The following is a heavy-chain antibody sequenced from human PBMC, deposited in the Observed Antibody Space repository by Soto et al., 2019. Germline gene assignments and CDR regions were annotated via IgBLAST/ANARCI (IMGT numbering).Heavy chain of an antibody. D-gene: IGHD1-1*01. J-gene: IGHJ4*02. CDR3: ARGRYGDY. Sequence: QVHLVQSGAEVKKPGASVKVSCKGSGYAFTTYGITWVRQAPGQGLEWMGWISAHSGNTNYAQKLQGRVTVTRDTSTSTVYMELRSLRSVDTAVYYCARGRYGDYWGQGALVTVSS. V-gene: IGHV1-18*01. CDR1: GYAFTTYG. CDR2: ISAHSGNT.